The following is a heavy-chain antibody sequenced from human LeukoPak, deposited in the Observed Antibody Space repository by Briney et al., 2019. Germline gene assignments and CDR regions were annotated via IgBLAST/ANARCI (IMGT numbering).Heavy chain of an antibody. Sequence: PGGSLRLSCAASGFTFSDYYMYWIRQAPGKGLEWVSYISSSGSTINYPGSVKGRFTISRDNAKNSLYLQMNSLRAEDTAVYYCARDRGYYWFDPWGQGTLVTVSS. CDR2: ISSSGSTI. J-gene: IGHJ5*02. CDR3: ARDRGYYWFDP. CDR1: GFTFSDYY. D-gene: IGHD5-12*01. V-gene: IGHV3-11*01.